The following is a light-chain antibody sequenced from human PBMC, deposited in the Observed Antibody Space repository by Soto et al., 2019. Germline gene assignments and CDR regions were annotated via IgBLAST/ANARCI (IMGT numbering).Light chain of an antibody. J-gene: IGKJ1*01. CDR1: QGIGNA. CDR3: LQDINYPWT. CDR2: GAS. Sequence: AMQMTQSPSSMSASLGDLVTIXXRASQGIGNALGWYQQKPGKTPKLXIYGASNLQSGVPPRFSGSGSGTDFTLAISSLQPEDSATYYCLQDINYPWTFGQGTKVDIK. V-gene: IGKV1-6*01.